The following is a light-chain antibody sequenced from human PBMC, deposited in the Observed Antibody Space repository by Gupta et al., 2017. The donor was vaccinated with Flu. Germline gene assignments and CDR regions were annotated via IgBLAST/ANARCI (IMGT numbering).Light chain of an antibody. Sequence: RSSLSASVGDRVTITCQASQDISNYLNWYQQKPGKAPKLLIYDASNLETGVPSRFSGSGSGTDFTFTISSLQPEDIATYYCQQYDNLPYTFGQGTKLEIK. CDR3: QQYDNLPYT. J-gene: IGKJ2*01. CDR1: QDISNY. CDR2: DAS. V-gene: IGKV1-33*01.